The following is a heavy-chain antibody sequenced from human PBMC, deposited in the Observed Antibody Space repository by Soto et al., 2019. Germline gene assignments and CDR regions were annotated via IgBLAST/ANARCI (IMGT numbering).Heavy chain of an antibody. J-gene: IGHJ6*02. CDR3: AREGYYDSSGYQYGMDV. V-gene: IGHV1-18*01. Sequence: QVQLVQSGAEVKKPGASVKVSCKASGYTFTSYGISWVRQAPGQGLEWMGWISAYNGNTNYAQKLQGRXTXTXXTSTSTAYMELRSLRSDDTAVYYCAREGYYDSSGYQYGMDVWGQGTTVTVSS. CDR1: GYTFTSYG. CDR2: ISAYNGNT. D-gene: IGHD3-22*01.